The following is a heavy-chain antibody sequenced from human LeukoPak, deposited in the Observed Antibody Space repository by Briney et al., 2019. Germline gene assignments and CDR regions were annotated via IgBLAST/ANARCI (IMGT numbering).Heavy chain of an antibody. Sequence: GRSLRLACAASGFSFSTYDMHWVRQAPGKGLEWVAVISSDGSHKYWADSVKGRFTISRDNSKNTVYLQMNSLRAEDTAVYYCAKGSIDWYYFDYWGQGTLVTVSS. CDR2: ISSDGSHK. D-gene: IGHD3-9*01. J-gene: IGHJ4*02. CDR3: AKGSIDWYYFDY. CDR1: GFSFSTYD. V-gene: IGHV3-30*18.